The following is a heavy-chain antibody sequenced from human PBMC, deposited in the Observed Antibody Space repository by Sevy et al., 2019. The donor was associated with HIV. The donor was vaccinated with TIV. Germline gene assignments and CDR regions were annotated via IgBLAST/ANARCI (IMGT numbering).Heavy chain of an antibody. CDR2: IWYDGSNK. CDR3: ARGDSTLAFDI. J-gene: IGHJ3*02. CDR1: GFTFSSYG. V-gene: IGHV3-33*01. Sequence: GGSLRLSCAASGFTFSSYGMHWVRQAPGKGLEWVAVIWYDGSNKYYADSVKGRFTISRDNSKNTLHLQMNSLRAEDTAVYYCARGDSTLAFDIWGQGTMVTVSS.